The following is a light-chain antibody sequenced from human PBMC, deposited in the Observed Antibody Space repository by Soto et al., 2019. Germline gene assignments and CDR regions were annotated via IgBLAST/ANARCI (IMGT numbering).Light chain of an antibody. Sequence: DIQMTQSPSTLSASVGDRVTITCRASQSISSWLAWYQQKPGKAPKLLIYDASSLESGVPSRFSGCGSGTEFTLTISSLQPDDFATYYCQQYYSYSPYTFGQGTKLEIK. J-gene: IGKJ2*01. CDR1: QSISSW. CDR3: QQYYSYSPYT. CDR2: DAS. V-gene: IGKV1-5*01.